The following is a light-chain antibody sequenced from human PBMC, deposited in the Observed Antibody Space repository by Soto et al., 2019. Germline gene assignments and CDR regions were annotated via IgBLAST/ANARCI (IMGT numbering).Light chain of an antibody. V-gene: IGKV3-15*01. Sequence: EIVMTQSPATLSVSPGERATLSCRASQSVSSNLAWYQQKPGQAPRLLLYGAATRATGIPDRYSGSGSGAEFTLTLSGLQSDDCAFDYCQHDTNWPPYTLGQGTKLETK. CDR1: QSVSSN. CDR3: QHDTNWPPYT. CDR2: GAA. J-gene: IGKJ2*01.